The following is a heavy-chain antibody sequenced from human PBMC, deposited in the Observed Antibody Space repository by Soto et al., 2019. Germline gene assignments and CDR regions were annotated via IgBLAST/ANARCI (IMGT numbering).Heavy chain of an antibody. J-gene: IGHJ4*02. CDR2: IIPIFGTA. CDR1: GGTFSSYA. CDR3: ALDGPRVVDRVGIPQYYFDY. Sequence: QVQLVQSGAEVKKPGSSVKVSCKASGGTFSSYAISWVGQAPGQGLEWMGGIIPIFGTANYAQKFQGRVTITADESTSTAYMELSSLRSEDTAVYYCALDGPRVVDRVGIPQYYFDYWGQGTLVTVSS. D-gene: IGHD1-26*01. V-gene: IGHV1-69*01.